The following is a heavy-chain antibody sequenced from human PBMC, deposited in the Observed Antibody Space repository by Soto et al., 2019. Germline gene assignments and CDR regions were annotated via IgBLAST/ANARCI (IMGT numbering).Heavy chain of an antibody. CDR3: ARDRKLYYFDY. CDR1: GGTFSSYT. V-gene: IGHV1-69*08. Sequence: QVQLVQSGAEVKKPGSSVKVSCKASGGTFSSYTISWVRQAPGQGLEWMGRIIPILGIANYAQKFQGRVTITADKSTSTAYIELSRLRSEDTDVYYCARDRKLYYFDYWCQGTLVTVSS. J-gene: IGHJ4*02. CDR2: IIPILGIA. D-gene: IGHD5-18*01.